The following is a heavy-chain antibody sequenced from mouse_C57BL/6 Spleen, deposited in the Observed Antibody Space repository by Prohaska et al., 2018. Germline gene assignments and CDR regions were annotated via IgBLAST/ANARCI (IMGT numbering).Heavy chain of an antibody. CDR1: GYTFTDYE. V-gene: IGHV1-15*01. J-gene: IGHJ4*01. CDR2: IDPETGGT. D-gene: IGHD1-1*01. CDR3: TRGLRYGAMDY. Sequence: QVQLQQSGAALVRPGASVTLSCKASGYTFTDYEMHWVKQTPVHGLEWIGAIDPETGGTAYNQKFKGKAILTADKSSSTAYMELRSLTSEDSAVYYCTRGLRYGAMDYWGQGTSVTVSS.